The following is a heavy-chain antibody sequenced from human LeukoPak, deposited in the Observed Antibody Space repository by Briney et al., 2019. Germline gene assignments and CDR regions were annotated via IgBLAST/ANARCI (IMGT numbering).Heavy chain of an antibody. D-gene: IGHD5-24*01. CDR3: AKGHTILAL. J-gene: IGHJ4*02. V-gene: IGHV3-11*05. CDR1: GFTFSDFY. CDR2: ITRNGSDT. Sequence: GGSLRLSCAASGFTFSDFYMSWIRQAPGKGLEWVSYITRNGSDTNYADSVKGRFIISRNNANNSLFLQMNNLRAEDTAVYYCAKGHTILALGGQGTLVTVSS.